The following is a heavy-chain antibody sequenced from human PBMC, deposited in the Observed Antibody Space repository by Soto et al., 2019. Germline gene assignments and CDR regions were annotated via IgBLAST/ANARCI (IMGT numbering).Heavy chain of an antibody. CDR3: ARALPKRYYYGSGSYPFDY. D-gene: IGHD3-10*01. J-gene: IGHJ4*02. Sequence: QVQLQQWGAGLLKPSETLSLTCAVYGGSFSGYYWSWIRQPPGKGLEWIGEINHSGSTNYNPSLXGRVTISVDTXXHXFXXKLSAVTAADTAVYYCARALPKRYYYGSGSYPFDYWGQGTLVTVSS. CDR1: GGSFSGYY. V-gene: IGHV4-34*01. CDR2: INHSGST.